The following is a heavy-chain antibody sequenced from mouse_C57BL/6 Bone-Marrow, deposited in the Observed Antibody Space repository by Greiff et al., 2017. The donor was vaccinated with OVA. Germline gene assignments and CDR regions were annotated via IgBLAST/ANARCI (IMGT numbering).Heavy chain of an antibody. J-gene: IGHJ3*01. D-gene: IGHD1-1*01. CDR2: IYPVSGGT. Sequence: VQLQESGAELASPGASVTLSCKASGYTFTDHIMNWVKKRPGQGLEWIGRIYPVSGGTNYNQKFMGKATFSVDRSSSTVYMVLNSLTSEDPAVYYCGNYGSSSLFAYWGQGTLVTVSA. CDR1: GYTFTDHI. CDR3: GNYGSSSLFAY. V-gene: IGHV1-11*01.